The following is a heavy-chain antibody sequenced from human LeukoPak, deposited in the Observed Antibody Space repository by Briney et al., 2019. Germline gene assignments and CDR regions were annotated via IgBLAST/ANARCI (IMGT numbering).Heavy chain of an antibody. CDR3: ARDEKKWQPAG. V-gene: IGHV3-21*01. Sequence: GGSLRLSCAASGFTFSSYSMNWVRQAPGKGLEWVSSISSSSSYVYYADSVKGRFTISRDNAKNSLYLQMNSLRAEDTAVYYCARDEKKWQPAGWGQGTLVTVSS. CDR1: GFTFSSYS. J-gene: IGHJ4*02. CDR2: ISSSSSYV. D-gene: IGHD5-24*01.